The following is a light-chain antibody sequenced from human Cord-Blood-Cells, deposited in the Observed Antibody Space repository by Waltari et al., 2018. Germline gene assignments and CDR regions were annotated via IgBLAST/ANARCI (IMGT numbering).Light chain of an antibody. Sequence: AIRMTQSPSSFSASTGARVTITCRASQGISSYLVWYQQKPGKAPKLLIYAASTLQSGVPSRFSGSGSGTDFTLTISCLQSEDFATYYCQQYYSYPWTFGQGTKVEIK. CDR1: QGISSY. CDR2: AAS. CDR3: QQYYSYPWT. J-gene: IGKJ1*01. V-gene: IGKV1-8*01.